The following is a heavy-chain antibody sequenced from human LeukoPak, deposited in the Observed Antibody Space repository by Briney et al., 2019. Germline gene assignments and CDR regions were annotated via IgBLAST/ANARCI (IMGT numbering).Heavy chain of an antibody. CDR1: GGSFSGYY. D-gene: IGHD3-16*02. CDR2: INHSGST. CDR3: ARSYDYVWGSYRYGLLY. J-gene: IGHJ4*02. V-gene: IGHV4-34*01. Sequence: PSETLSLTCAVYGGSFSGYYWSLIRQPPGKGLEWIGEINHSGSTNYNPSLKSRVTISVDTSKNQFSLKLSSVTAADTAVYYCARSYDYVWGSYRYGLLYWGQGTLVTVSS.